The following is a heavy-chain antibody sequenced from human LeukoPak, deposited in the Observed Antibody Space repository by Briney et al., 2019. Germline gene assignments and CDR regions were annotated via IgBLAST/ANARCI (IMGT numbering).Heavy chain of an antibody. V-gene: IGHV1-8*01. CDR1: GYTFTSYD. CDR2: MNRNSGNT. CDR3: ARGRYLLGYCSSTSCYGGDC. Sequence: ASVKVSCKASGYTFTSYDINWVRQATGQGLEWMGWMNRNSGNTGYAQKFQGRITMTRNTSISTAYMELSSLRSEDTAVYYCARGRYLLGYCSSTSCYGGDCWGQGTLVTVSS. D-gene: IGHD2-2*01. J-gene: IGHJ4*02.